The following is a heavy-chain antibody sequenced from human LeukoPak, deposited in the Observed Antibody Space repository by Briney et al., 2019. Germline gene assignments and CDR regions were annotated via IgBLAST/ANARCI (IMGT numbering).Heavy chain of an antibody. J-gene: IGHJ5*02. CDR3: ARGLVRGSNWFDP. V-gene: IGHV4-38-2*02. CDR2: IYHSGST. Sequence: SETLSLTCTVSGYSISSGYYWGWIRQPPGKGLEWIGSIYHSGSTYYNPSPKSRVTISVDTSKNQFSLKLSSVTAADTAVYYCARGLVRGSNWFDPWGQGTLVTVSS. D-gene: IGHD3-10*01. CDR1: GYSISSGYY.